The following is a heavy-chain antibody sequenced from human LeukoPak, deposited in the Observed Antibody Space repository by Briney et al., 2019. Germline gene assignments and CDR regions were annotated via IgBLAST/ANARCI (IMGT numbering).Heavy chain of an antibody. D-gene: IGHD3-22*01. CDR3: ARDISSGYYDAFDI. Sequence: GGSLRLSCAASGFTFSSYWMHWVRQGPGKGLEWVSIIYSGGSTYYADSVKGRSTISRDNSKNTLYLQMNSLRAEDTAVYYCARDISSGYYDAFDIWGQGTMVTVSS. V-gene: IGHV3-66*01. J-gene: IGHJ3*02. CDR2: IYSGGST. CDR1: GFTFSSYW.